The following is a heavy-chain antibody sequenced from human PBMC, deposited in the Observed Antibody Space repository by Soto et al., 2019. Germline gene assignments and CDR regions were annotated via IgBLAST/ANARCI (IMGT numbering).Heavy chain of an antibody. CDR2: ISSSSSTI. J-gene: IGHJ5*02. CDR3: AREGYERGLKWFDP. Sequence: GGSLRLSCAASGFTFSSYSMNWVRQAPGKGLEWVSYISSSSSTIYYADSVKGRFTISRDNAKNSLYLQMNSLRDEDTAVYYCAREGYERGLKWFDPWGQGTLVTVSS. CDR1: GFTFSSYS. D-gene: IGHD2-2*01. V-gene: IGHV3-48*02.